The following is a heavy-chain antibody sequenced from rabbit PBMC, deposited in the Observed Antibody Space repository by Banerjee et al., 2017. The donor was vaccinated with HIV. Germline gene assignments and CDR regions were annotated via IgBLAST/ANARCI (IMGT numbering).Heavy chain of an antibody. Sequence: QEQLEESGGDLVKPEGSLTLTCTASGFSFSGSYWTCWVRQAPGKGLELIACIFAGSSGSTDYASWAKGRFTISKTSSTTVTLQMTSLTAADTATYFCARDDAGDGAYHFNLWGQGTLVTVS. CDR2: IFAGSSGST. J-gene: IGHJ4*01. D-gene: IGHD4-2*01. CDR1: GFSFSGSYW. CDR3: ARDDAGDGAYHFNL. V-gene: IGHV1S45*01.